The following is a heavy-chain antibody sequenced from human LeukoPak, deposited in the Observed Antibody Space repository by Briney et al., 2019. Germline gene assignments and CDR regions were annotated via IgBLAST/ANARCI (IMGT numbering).Heavy chain of an antibody. Sequence: PSETLSLTCTVSGGSISRSSYYWGWIRQPPGKGLGWIGSIYYSESTYYNPSLKSRVTISVDTSKNQFSLKLSSVTAADTAVYYCARVNYYDSSGYYYYYYYYYYMDVWGKGTTVTVSS. V-gene: IGHV4-39*07. D-gene: IGHD3-22*01. CDR2: IYYSEST. J-gene: IGHJ6*03. CDR1: GGSISRSSYY. CDR3: ARVNYYDSSGYYYYYYYYYYMDV.